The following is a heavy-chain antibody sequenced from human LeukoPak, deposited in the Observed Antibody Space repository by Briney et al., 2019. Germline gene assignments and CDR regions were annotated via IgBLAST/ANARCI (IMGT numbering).Heavy chain of an antibody. CDR3: ASRSRGIRGGYGSGSYYKD. J-gene: IGHJ4*02. Sequence: PGGSLRLSCAASGFTVSSNYMSWVRQAPGKGLEWVSVIYSGGSTYYADSVKGRFTISRDNSKNTLYLQMNSLRAEDTAVYYCASRSRGIRGGYGSGSYYKDWGQGTLVTVSS. V-gene: IGHV3-66*01. CDR2: IYSGGST. CDR1: GFTVSSNY. D-gene: IGHD3-10*01.